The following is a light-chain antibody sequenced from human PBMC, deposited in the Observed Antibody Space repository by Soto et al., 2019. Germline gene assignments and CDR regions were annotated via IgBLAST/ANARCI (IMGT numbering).Light chain of an antibody. J-gene: IGKJ1*01. CDR2: AAS. Sequence: DIQMTQSPSSLSASVGDRVTITCRASQSISSYLNWYQQKPGKAPKLLIYAASSLQSGVPSRFSGSGSVTDFTLTISSLQPEDFATYYCQQSYSTLGRTFGQGTKVEIK. V-gene: IGKV1-39*01. CDR3: QQSYSTLGRT. CDR1: QSISSY.